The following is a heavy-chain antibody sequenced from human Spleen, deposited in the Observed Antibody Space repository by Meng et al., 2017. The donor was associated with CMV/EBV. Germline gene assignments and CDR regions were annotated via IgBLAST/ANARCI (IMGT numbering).Heavy chain of an antibody. J-gene: IGHJ4*02. D-gene: IGHD6-19*01. CDR2: IYYSGST. V-gene: IGHV4-59*01. CDR1: GGSISSYY. Sequence: GSLRLSCTVSGGSISSYYWSWIRQPPGKGLEWIGYIYYSGSTNYNPSLKSRVTISVDTSKNQFSLKLSSVTAADTAVYYCATSRYSGGWYTAFVDWGLGTLVTVSS. CDR3: ATSRYSGGWYTAFVD.